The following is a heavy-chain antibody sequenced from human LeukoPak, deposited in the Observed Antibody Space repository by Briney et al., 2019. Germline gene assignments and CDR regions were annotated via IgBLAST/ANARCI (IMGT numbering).Heavy chain of an antibody. CDR3: ASGQALQYSSGRYTTPFDY. CDR2: IYTSGST. CDR1: GGSISSGSYY. Sequence: SQTLSLTCTVSGGSISSGSYYWSWIRQPAGKGLEWIGRIYTSGSTNYNPSLKSRVTISVDTSKNQFSLKLSSVTAADTAVYYCASGQALQYSSGRYTTPFDYWGQGTLVTVSS. J-gene: IGHJ4*02. D-gene: IGHD6-19*01. V-gene: IGHV4-61*02.